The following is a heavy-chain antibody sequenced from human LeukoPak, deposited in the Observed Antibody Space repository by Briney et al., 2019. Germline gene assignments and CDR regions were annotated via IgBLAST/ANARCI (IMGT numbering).Heavy chain of an antibody. J-gene: IGHJ3*01. CDR1: GFTFSSYA. CDR2: INTRGKT. D-gene: IGHD4-17*01. Sequence: PGGSLRLSCAASGFTFSSYAMSWVRQTPGKGLEWISGINTRGKTYYTDSVKGRFTISRDNSENTLYLQMNYLRVEDTAVYYCARDPNGDYLGAFDFWGQGTLVTVSS. CDR3: ARDPNGDYLGAFDF. V-gene: IGHV3-23*01.